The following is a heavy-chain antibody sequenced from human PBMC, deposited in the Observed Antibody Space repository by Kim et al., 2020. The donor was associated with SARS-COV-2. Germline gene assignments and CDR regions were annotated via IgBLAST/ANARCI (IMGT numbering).Heavy chain of an antibody. Sequence: GGSLRLSCAASGFTFDDYAMHWVRQAPGKGLEWVSLISGDGGNTYYVDSVKGRFTISRDNSNNSLYLQRNSLTTEDTALYFCARNAYSSSWFFHHWGQGTLVTVSS. CDR1: GFTFDDYA. D-gene: IGHD6-13*01. CDR2: ISGDGGNT. CDR3: ARNAYSSSWFFHH. V-gene: IGHV3-43*02. J-gene: IGHJ1*01.